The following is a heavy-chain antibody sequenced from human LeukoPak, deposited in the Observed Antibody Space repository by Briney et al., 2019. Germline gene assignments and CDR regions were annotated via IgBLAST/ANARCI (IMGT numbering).Heavy chain of an antibody. CDR2: MNPKSGNT. D-gene: IGHD6-19*01. V-gene: IGHV1-8*03. CDR3: ARRAVDNSYYYYMDV. J-gene: IGHJ6*03. CDR1: GYPFTSYD. Sequence: GSSVKVSCKASGYPFTSYDINWVRQVTGQGLEWMGWMNPKSGNTGYAQKFQGRVTITRNTSISTAYMEVSSLRYEDTAVYYCARRAVDNSYYYYMDVWGKGTTVTVSS.